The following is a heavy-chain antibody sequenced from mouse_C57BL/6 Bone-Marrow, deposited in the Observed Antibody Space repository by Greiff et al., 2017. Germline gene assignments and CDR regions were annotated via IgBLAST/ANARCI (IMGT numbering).Heavy chain of an antibody. CDR1: GFNIKDDY. CDR2: IDPEDGDT. CDR3: TTVNWDDTY. J-gene: IGHJ3*01. V-gene: IGHV14-4*01. Sequence: EVQLQQSGAELVRPGASVKLSCTASGFNIKDDYMHWVKQRTEQGLEWIGRIDPEDGDTEYASKFQGKATITADTSSNTAYLQRSSLTSEDTAVYYCTTVNWDDTYWGQGTTVTVSA. D-gene: IGHD4-1*02.